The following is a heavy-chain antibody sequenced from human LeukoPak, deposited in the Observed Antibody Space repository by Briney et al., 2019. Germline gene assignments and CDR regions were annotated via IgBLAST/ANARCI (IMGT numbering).Heavy chain of an antibody. D-gene: IGHD3-9*01. CDR3: ARHGVTTTGYYWD. CDR1: GGSIGNSTFY. CDR2: IYYSGST. Sequence: SETLSLTCTVSGGSIGNSTFYWGWIRQPPGKGLDWIGTIYYSGSTYYNPSLKSRVTISVDTSKNQFSLQLSSVTATDTAVYYCARHGVTTTGYYWDWGQGTLVTVSS. J-gene: IGHJ4*02. V-gene: IGHV4-39*01.